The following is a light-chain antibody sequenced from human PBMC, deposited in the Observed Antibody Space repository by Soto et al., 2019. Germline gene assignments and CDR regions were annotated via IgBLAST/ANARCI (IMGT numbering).Light chain of an antibody. J-gene: IGLJ1*01. V-gene: IGLV2-14*01. Sequence: QSALTQPASVSGSPGQSITISCTGTSSDVGAHNFVSWYQQHPGKAPKLMIYEVSNRPSGVSDRFSGSKSGNTASLTISGLQAEDEADYCCNSYTNTAARVFVTGTKLTVL. CDR3: NSYTNTAARV. CDR2: EVS. CDR1: SSDVGAHNF.